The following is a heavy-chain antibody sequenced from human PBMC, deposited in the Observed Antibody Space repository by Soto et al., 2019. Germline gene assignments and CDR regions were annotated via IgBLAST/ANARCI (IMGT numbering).Heavy chain of an antibody. D-gene: IGHD3-9*01. J-gene: IGHJ2*01. V-gene: IGHV3-23*01. CDR3: AEDGIRDCSTVSAFLLNRSSDL. CDR2: ISVSGGST. Sequence: KGLEWVSAISVSGGSTYYADSVKGRFTISRDNSKNTLYLQMNSLSAEDTVFFFQAEDGIRDCSTVSAFLLNRSSDL.